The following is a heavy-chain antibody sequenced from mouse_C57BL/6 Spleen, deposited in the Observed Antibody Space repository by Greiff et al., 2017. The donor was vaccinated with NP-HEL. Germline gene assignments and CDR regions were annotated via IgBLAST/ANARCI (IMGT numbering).Heavy chain of an antibody. CDR3: ARKKNYSGYYAMDY. D-gene: IGHD2-1*01. CDR1: GYAFSSSW. V-gene: IGHV1-82*01. Sequence: QVHVKQSGPELVKPGASVKISCKASGYAFSSSWMNWVKQRPGKGLEWIGRIYPGDGDTNYNGKFKGKATLTADKSSSTAYMQLSSLTSEDSAVYFCARKKNYSGYYAMDYWGQGTSVTVSS. CDR2: IYPGDGDT. J-gene: IGHJ4*01.